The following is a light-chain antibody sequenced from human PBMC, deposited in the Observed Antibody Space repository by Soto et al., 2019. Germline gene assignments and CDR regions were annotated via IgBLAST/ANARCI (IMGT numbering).Light chain of an antibody. V-gene: IGLV4-60*02. CDR1: SGHSTYI. J-gene: IGLJ3*02. CDR3: ETWYSNTHKV. Sequence: QSVLTQSSSASASLGSSVKLTCILSSGHSTYIIAWHQQQPGKAPRFLMTLDRSGSYNRGSGVPDRFSGSSSGADRYLTISTIQFEDEGDYYCETWYSNTHKVFGGGTQLTVL. CDR2: LDRSGSY.